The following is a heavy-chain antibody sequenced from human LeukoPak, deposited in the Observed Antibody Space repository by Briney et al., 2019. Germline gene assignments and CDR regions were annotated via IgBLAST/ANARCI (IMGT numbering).Heavy chain of an antibody. CDR1: GFTFSSYA. Sequence: GGSLRLSCAASGFTFSSYAMHWVRQAPGKGLEWVANIKEDGSEKYYVDSVKGRFTISRDNAKNSLYLQMNSLRAEDTAVYYCARGFEFSGSYPEDWFDPWGQGTLVTVSS. D-gene: IGHD1-26*01. CDR3: ARGFEFSGSYPEDWFDP. V-gene: IGHV3-7*01. CDR2: IKEDGSEK. J-gene: IGHJ5*02.